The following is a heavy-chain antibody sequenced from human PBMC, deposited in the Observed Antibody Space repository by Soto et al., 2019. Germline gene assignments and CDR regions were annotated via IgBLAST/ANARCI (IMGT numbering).Heavy chain of an antibody. J-gene: IGHJ6*02. V-gene: IGHV1-18*01. CDR1: GYIFVNYG. CDR3: VMVDNYVTPTPQDV. D-gene: IGHD3-16*01. CDR2: ISPYTGNT. Sequence: QVQLVQSGDEVKKPGASVKVSCKASGYIFVNYGIAWVRQAPGQGLEWMGWISPYTGNTHSATKVQGRLTITTDTSTITAYMELGSLTSGDTAVYYCVMVDNYVTPTPQDVWGQGTTVTGSS.